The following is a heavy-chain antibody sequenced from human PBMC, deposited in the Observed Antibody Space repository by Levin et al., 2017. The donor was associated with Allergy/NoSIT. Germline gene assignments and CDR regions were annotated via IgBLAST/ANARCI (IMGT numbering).Heavy chain of an antibody. CDR3: AREDGSTFDF. D-gene: IGHD2-2*03. Sequence: SETLSLTCTVSGGSISGGGYHWTWIRQHPEKGLEWIGYIYYCGSTFYNPSLKSRLMISVDTSKNQFSLNVSSVTAADTAVYYCAREDGSTFDFWGQGALVTVAS. CDR2: IYYCGST. CDR1: GGSISGGGYH. J-gene: IGHJ4*02. V-gene: IGHV4-31*03.